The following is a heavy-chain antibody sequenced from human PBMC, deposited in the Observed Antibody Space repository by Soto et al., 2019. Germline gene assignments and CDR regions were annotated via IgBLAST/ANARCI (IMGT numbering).Heavy chain of an antibody. V-gene: IGHV4-39*01. J-gene: IGHJ4*02. CDR2: IYYSGST. Sequence: KASETLSLTCTVSGGSISSSSYYWGWIRQPPGKGLEWIGSIYYSGSTYYNPSLKSRVTISVDTSKNQFSLKLSSVTAADTAVYYCARLRSGSLDYWGQGTLVTVSS. D-gene: IGHD3-10*01. CDR1: GGSISSSSYY. CDR3: ARLRSGSLDY.